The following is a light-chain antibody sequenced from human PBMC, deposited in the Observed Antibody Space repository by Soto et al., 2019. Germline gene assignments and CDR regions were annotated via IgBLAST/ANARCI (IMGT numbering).Light chain of an antibody. J-gene: IGKJ5*01. CDR2: EVS. Sequence: DVVMTQTPLSLSVAPGQPASISCTSSQSLLHITGETFLFWYLQKPGQSPQLLIYEVSTRVSGVPDKFSGSGSGTDYTIESSRVETDDVGIYYCMQSTQLPPPFGQGTRLGIE. CDR1: QSLLHITGETF. CDR3: MQSTQLPPP. V-gene: IGKV2D-29*02.